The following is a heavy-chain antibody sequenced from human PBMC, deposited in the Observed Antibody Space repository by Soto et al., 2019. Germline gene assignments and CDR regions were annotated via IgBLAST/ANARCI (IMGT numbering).Heavy chain of an antibody. CDR2: INPGNGNT. Sequence: RASVKVSCKASGYTFTTNVIHWVRQAPGQRLEWMGWINPGNGNTQYSPKFQDRVTITRDTSASTAYMELGSLRSGDTAIYYCARAVVGTSNWFDPWGQGTLVTVSS. J-gene: IGHJ5*02. CDR1: GYTFTTNV. D-gene: IGHD1-26*01. CDR3: ARAVVGTSNWFDP. V-gene: IGHV1-3*01.